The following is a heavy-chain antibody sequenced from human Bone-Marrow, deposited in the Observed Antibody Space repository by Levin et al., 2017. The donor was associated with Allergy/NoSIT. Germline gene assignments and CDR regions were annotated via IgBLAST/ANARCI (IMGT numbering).Heavy chain of an antibody. D-gene: IGHD1-26*01. CDR3: AKVRGSGSYYGIYYDYGMDV. J-gene: IGHJ6*02. V-gene: IGHV3-23*01. Sequence: ASETLSLTCAASGFTFSSYAMSWVRQAPGKGLEWVSAISGSGGSTYYADSVKGRFTISRDNSKNTLYLQMNSLRAEDTAVYYCAKVRGSGSYYGIYYDYGMDVWGQGTTVTVSS. CDR1: GFTFSSYA. CDR2: ISGSGGST.